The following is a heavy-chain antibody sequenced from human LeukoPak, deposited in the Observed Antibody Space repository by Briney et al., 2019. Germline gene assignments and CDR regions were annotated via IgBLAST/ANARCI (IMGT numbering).Heavy chain of an antibody. V-gene: IGHV4-39*07. CDR1: GGSISSTNYY. CDR3: ARGAFSSCVDS. J-gene: IGHJ4*02. D-gene: IGHD6-13*01. CDR2: IYYSGST. Sequence: SETLSLTXTXSGGSISSTNYYWGWIRQPPGKGLEWIGSIYYSGSTYYNPSLKSRVTISVDTSKNQFSLNLSSVTAADTAVFYCARGAFSSCVDSWGQGTLVTVSS.